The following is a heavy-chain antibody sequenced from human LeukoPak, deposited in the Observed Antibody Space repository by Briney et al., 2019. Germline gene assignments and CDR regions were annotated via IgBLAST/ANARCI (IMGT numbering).Heavy chain of an antibody. V-gene: IGHV4-34*01. Sequence: SETLSLTCAVYGGSFSGYYWSWIRQPPGKGLEWIGEINHSGSTNYNPSLKSRVTISVDTSKNQFSLKLSSVTAADTAVYYCARDHYDFWSGYPYFDYWGQGTLVTVSS. D-gene: IGHD3-3*01. J-gene: IGHJ4*02. CDR1: GGSFSGYY. CDR3: ARDHYDFWSGYPYFDY. CDR2: INHSGST.